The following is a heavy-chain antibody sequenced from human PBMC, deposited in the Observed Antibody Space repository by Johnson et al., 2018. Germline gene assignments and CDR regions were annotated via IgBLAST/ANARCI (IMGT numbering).Heavy chain of an antibody. CDR2: IWYDGSNK. CDR1: GFTFSTYG. CDR3: ARDEGDAFDI. J-gene: IGHJ3*02. V-gene: IGHV3-33*01. Sequence: QVQLQESGGGVVQPGRSLRLSCAASGFTFSTYGMHWVRQAPGKGLEWVAVIWYDGSNKYYVDSVKGRFTITRDNSKNTRYLQMNSLRAEDTAVYYSARDEGDAFDIWGQGTMVTVSS.